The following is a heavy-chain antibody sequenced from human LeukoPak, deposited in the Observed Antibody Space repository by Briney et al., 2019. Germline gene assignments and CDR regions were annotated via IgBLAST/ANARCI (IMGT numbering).Heavy chain of an antibody. D-gene: IGHD2-21*01. V-gene: IGHV3-13*01. J-gene: IGHJ6*03. CDR1: GFTFSTYD. Sequence: PGGSLRLSCAASGFTFSTYDMHWVRQVSGKGLEWVSSIGTIGDTFYPGSVKGRFTISRENAKNFLYLQMNGLRAGDTAVYYCARATVIGNAPVPGYMDVWGKGTTVTVSS. CDR3: ARATVIGNAPVPGYMDV. CDR2: IGTIGDT.